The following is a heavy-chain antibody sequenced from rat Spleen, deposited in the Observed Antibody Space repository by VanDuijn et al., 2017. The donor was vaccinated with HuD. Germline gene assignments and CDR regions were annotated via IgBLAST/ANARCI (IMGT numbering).Heavy chain of an antibody. CDR2: INSAGST. Sequence: EVQLQESGPGLVKPSQSVSLTCSVTGYSITSSYRWNWIRKFPGNKLEWMGYINSAGSTNYNPSLKSRISLTRDTSKNQFFLQVNSVTTEDTATYYCASLYSSYSLYYFDYWGQGVMVTVSS. J-gene: IGHJ2*01. CDR3: ASLYSSYSLYYFDY. V-gene: IGHV3-3*01. D-gene: IGHD1-2*01. CDR1: GYSITSSYR.